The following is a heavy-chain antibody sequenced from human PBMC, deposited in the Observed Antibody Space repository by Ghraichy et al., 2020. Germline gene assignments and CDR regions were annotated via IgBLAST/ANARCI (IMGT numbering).Heavy chain of an antibody. D-gene: IGHD6-19*01. CDR3: ARDTSTVAGTLNY. V-gene: IGHV3-21*01. CDR1: GFTFSSYS. J-gene: IGHJ4*02. CDR2: ISSSSSYI. Sequence: SCAASGFTFSSYSMNWVRQAPGKGLEWVSSISSSSSYIYYADSVKGRFTISRDNAKNSLYLQMNSLRAEDTAVYYCARDTSTVAGTLNYWGQGTLVTVSS.